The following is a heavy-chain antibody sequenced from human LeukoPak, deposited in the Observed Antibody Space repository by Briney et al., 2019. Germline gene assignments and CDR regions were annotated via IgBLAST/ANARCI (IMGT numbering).Heavy chain of an antibody. D-gene: IGHD2-2*01. CDR3: AVDCSSTSCSLTNSNY. CDR1: GYTFTRYG. Sequence: ASVKVSCKASGYTFTRYGISWVRQAPGQGLEWMGWISAYYGNTKYAQKLQGRVIMTTDTSTSTAYMELRSLRSDDTAVYYCAVDCSSTSCSLTNSNYWGQGTLVTVSS. CDR2: ISAYYGNT. V-gene: IGHV1-18*01. J-gene: IGHJ4*02.